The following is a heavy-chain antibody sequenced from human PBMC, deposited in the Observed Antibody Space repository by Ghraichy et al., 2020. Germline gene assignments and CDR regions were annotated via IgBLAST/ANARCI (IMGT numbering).Heavy chain of an antibody. D-gene: IGHD3-10*01. CDR1: GGSISSYY. CDR3: ARGEGLLWFGELLAGDAFDS. J-gene: IGHJ3*02. Sequence: SETLSLTCTVSGGSISSYYWSWIRQPAGKGLEWIGRIYTSGSTNYNPSLKSRVTMSVDTSKNQFSLKLSSVTAADTAVYYCARGEGLLWFGELLAGDAFDSWGQGTMVTVSS. V-gene: IGHV4-4*07. CDR2: IYTSGST.